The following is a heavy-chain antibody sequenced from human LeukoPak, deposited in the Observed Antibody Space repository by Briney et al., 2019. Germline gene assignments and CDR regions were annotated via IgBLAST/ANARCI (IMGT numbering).Heavy chain of an antibody. J-gene: IGHJ4*02. D-gene: IGHD6-19*01. CDR3: ASRQDLGWYYDN. CDR1: GFTFSSYA. CDR2: FSGDGSK. Sequence: GGSLRLSCAASGFTFSSYAMSWVRQAPGKGLAWVSGFSGDGSKSYADSVKGRFTISRDISGNTLYLQMNSLRAEDTAVYYCASRQDLGWYYDNWGQGTLVTVSS. V-gene: IGHV3-23*01.